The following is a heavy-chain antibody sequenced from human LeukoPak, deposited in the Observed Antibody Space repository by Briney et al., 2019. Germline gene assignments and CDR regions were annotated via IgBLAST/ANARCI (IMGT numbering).Heavy chain of an antibody. CDR3: AKVAGSRYFGI. J-gene: IGHJ2*01. V-gene: IGHV4-4*07. Sequence: SETLSLTCTVSGGSVSTYYWSWIRQPAGKGLEWIGRFYSSGSTSYNPSLKSRVSMSIDTSKNQFSLNLTSVTAADTAVYYCAKVAGSRYFGIWGRGTLVTVSS. CDR1: GGSVSTYY. D-gene: IGHD6-19*01. CDR2: FYSSGST.